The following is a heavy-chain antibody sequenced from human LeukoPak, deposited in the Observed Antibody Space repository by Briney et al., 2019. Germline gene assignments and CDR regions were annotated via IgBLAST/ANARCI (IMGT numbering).Heavy chain of an antibody. J-gene: IGHJ4*02. D-gene: IGHD2-15*01. Sequence: PGGSLRLSCAASGFIFSHYAMNWVRQAPGKGLEWVAVISSDGTINYYADSVRGRFIISRDNSKNTLYLQMNSLRAEDTAVYYCARFSQYSGSPYHDLDYWGQGTLVSVSS. V-gene: IGHV3-30*04. CDR3: ARFSQYSGSPYHDLDY. CDR1: GFIFSHYA. CDR2: ISSDGTIN.